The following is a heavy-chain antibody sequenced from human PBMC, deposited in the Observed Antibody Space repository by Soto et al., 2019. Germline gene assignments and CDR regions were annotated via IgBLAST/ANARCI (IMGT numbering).Heavy chain of an antibody. CDR1: GYTFTSFG. CDR2: ISGYNGDT. D-gene: IGHD3-10*01. V-gene: IGHV1-18*04. CDR3: AIDKMIYTFGSGTFDY. Sequence: QIQLVQSGAEVKKPGASVKVSCKASGYTFTSFGISWVRQAPGQGLEWMGGISGYNGDTDIAQKVQGRVTMTTDTSTSTAYMELRSLRTDDTAVYFCAIDKMIYTFGSGTFDYWGQGTVVTVSS. J-gene: IGHJ4*02.